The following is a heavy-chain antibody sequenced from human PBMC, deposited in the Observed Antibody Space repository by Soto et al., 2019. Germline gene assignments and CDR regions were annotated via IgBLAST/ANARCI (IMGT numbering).Heavy chain of an antibody. CDR1: GFTFSSYA. J-gene: IGHJ4*02. D-gene: IGHD3-22*01. Sequence: GGSLRLSCAGSGFTFSSYAMNWVRQAPGKGLEWVSVISGSGGSTFFADSVKGRFTISRDKSKNTLYLQMSSLRAEDTAVYYCAKGSTYYYDTSGYHFDYWGQGSLVTVSS. CDR3: AKGSTYYYDTSGYHFDY. CDR2: ISGSGGST. V-gene: IGHV3-23*01.